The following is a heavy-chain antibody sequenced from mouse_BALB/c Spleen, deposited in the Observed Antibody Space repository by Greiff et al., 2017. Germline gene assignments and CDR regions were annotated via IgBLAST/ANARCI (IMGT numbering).Heavy chain of an antibody. J-gene: IGHJ3*01. CDR1: GFTFSSYA. Sequence: EVQVVESGGGLVKPGGSLKLSCAASGFTFSSYAMSWVRQTPEKRLEWVASISSGGSTYYPDSVKGRFTISRDNARNILYLQMSSLRSEDTAMYYCARGDDYGAWFAYWGQGTLVTVSA. D-gene: IGHD2-4*01. V-gene: IGHV5-6-5*01. CDR2: ISSGGST. CDR3: ARGDDYGAWFAY.